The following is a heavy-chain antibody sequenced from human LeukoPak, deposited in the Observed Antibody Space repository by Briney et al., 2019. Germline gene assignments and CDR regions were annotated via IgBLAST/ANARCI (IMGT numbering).Heavy chain of an antibody. V-gene: IGHV4-59*01. Sequence: SETLSLTCTVSGGSISSYYWSWIRQPPGKGLGWIGYIYYGGSTDYNPSLKSRVTTSKDTSKTQFSLRLSSVTSADTAVYYCARARLDSSGRFDSWGQGTLVTVSS. D-gene: IGHD3-22*01. J-gene: IGHJ4*02. CDR2: IYYGGST. CDR3: ARARLDSSGRFDS. CDR1: GGSISSYY.